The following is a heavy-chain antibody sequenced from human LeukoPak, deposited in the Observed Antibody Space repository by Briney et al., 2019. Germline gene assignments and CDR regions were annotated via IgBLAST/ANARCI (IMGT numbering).Heavy chain of an antibody. Sequence: ASVKVSCKASGYTFTGYYMHWVRQAPGQGLEWMGWINPNSGGTNYAQKFQGRVTMTRDMSISTAYMELSRLRSDDTAVYYCARVRGYSGYETANYWGQGTLVTVSS. D-gene: IGHD5-12*01. CDR1: GYTFTGYY. V-gene: IGHV1-2*02. CDR2: INPNSGGT. J-gene: IGHJ4*02. CDR3: ARVRGYSGYETANY.